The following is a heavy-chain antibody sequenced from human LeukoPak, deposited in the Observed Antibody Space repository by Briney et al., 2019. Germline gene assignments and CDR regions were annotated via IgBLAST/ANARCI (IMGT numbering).Heavy chain of an antibody. V-gene: IGHV1-8*03. CDR2: MNPNSGNT. CDR1: GYTFTSYD. CDR3: AIQAGRDYYFDY. D-gene: IGHD5-24*01. J-gene: IGHJ4*02. Sequence: VASVKVSCKASGYTFTSYDINWVRQATGQGLEWMGWMNPNSGNTGYAQKFQGRVTITRNTSISTAYMELSSLRSEDTAVYYCAIQAGRDYYFDYWGQGTLVTVSS.